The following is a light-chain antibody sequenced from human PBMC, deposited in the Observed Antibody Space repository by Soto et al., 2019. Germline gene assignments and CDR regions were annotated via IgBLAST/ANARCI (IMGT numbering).Light chain of an antibody. CDR2: GAS. J-gene: IGKJ1*01. CDR3: LQYGSTPGT. Sequence: EIVLTQSPGTLSLSPGERATLSCRASQSVPNSFLSWYQQKPGQAPRLLIIGASSRATGTPDRFSGSGSGTDFTLIISRLEPEAFALYYCLQYGSTPGTFGQGTKVDLK. V-gene: IGKV3-20*01. CDR1: QSVPNSF.